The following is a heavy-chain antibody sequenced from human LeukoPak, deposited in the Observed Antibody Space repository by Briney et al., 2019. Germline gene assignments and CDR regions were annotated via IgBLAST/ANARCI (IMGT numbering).Heavy chain of an antibody. CDR3: ARKPWIQLWSFFDY. CDR1: GGSFSGYY. D-gene: IGHD5-18*01. J-gene: IGHJ4*02. CDR2: INHSGST. V-gene: IGHV4-34*01. Sequence: SETLSLTCAVYGGSFSGYYWSWIRQPPGKGLEWIGEINHSGSTNYNPSLKSRVTISVDTSKNQFSLKLSSVSAADTAVYYCARKPWIQLWSFFDYWGQGTLVTVSS.